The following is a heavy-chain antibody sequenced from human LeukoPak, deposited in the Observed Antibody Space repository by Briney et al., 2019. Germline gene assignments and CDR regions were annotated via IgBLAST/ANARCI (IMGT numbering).Heavy chain of an antibody. J-gene: IGHJ3*02. D-gene: IGHD1-26*01. CDR3: AASSPKLIVGATRGADLCAFDI. Sequence: SVNLSCKASGFTFTSSAMQWVRQARGKGLEWIGWIVVGSSNTNYAQKFQERVTITRDMSTSTAYMELSSLRSEDTVVYYCAASSPKLIVGATRGADLCAFDIWGQETMVTVSS. CDR1: GFTFTSSA. CDR2: IVVGSSNT. V-gene: IGHV1-58*02.